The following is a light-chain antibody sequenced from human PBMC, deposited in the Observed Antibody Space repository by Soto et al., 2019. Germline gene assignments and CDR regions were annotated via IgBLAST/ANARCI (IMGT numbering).Light chain of an antibody. Sequence: DIQMTQSPSSLSASVGDRVTITCQASQDISNYLNWYQQKLGKAPKLLIYDASNLEPGVPSRFSGSGSGTEFIFTISSPQPEDIATYYCQQYDTLSFTFGPGTKVDIK. CDR3: QQYDTLSFT. CDR1: QDISNY. J-gene: IGKJ3*01. V-gene: IGKV1-33*01. CDR2: DAS.